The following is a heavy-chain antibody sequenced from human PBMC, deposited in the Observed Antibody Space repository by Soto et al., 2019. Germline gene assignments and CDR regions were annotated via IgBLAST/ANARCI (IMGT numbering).Heavy chain of an antibody. CDR1: GFTLSSYA. D-gene: IGHD4-17*01. Sequence: EVQLLESGGGLVQPGGSLRLSCAASGFTLSSYAMSWVRQAPGKGLEWVSSISGSAGSTYYADSVKGRFTISRANSKNPLYVQMNSLRAEDTAVYYCAKGHGDYVWHYFDYWGQGTLVTVSS. CDR2: ISGSAGST. J-gene: IGHJ4*02. CDR3: AKGHGDYVWHYFDY. V-gene: IGHV3-23*01.